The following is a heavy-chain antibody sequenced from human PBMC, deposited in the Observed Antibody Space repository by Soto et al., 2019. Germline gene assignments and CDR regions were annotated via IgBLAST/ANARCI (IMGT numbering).Heavy chain of an antibody. CDR3: SRSTDSSGWYDFGY. CDR2: IYPGDSDT. CDR1: GYIFSTYW. D-gene: IGHD6-19*01. V-gene: IGHV5-51*01. Sequence: GESLKISCKGSGYIFSTYWIAWVRQMPGKGLEWMGLIYPGDSDTRYSPSFQGQVTISADKSISTAYLQWSSLKASDTAMYYCSRSTDSSGWYDFGYWGQGTLVTVSS. J-gene: IGHJ4*02.